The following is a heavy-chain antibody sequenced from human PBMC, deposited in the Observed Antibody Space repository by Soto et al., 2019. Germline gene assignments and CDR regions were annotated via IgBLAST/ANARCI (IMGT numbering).Heavy chain of an antibody. J-gene: IGHJ6*02. CDR3: ARDRMVGGVDFYYYGMDV. CDR2: ISYDGSNK. Sequence: QVQLVESGGGVVQPGRSLRLSCAASGFTFSSYAMHWVRQAPGKGLEWVAVISYDGSNKYYADSVKGRFTISRDNSKNTLYLKMNSLGGEDPVVYYCARDRMVGGVDFYYYGMDVWGQGTTVPVSS. CDR1: GFTFSSYA. V-gene: IGHV3-30-3*01. D-gene: IGHD3-10*01.